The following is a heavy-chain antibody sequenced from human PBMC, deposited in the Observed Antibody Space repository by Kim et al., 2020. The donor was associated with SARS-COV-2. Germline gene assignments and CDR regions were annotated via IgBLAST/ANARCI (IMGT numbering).Heavy chain of an antibody. CDR1: GFTVSSSY. J-gene: IGHJ4*02. Sequence: GGSLRLSCAASGFTVSSSYMSWVRQAPGKGLEWVSVIYKDTTTYYADSVKGRFTISRDNSKNTLYLQMNSLRAEDTAVYYCARDAAYGDYEDYWGQGTLRDWGQGTLVTVAS. D-gene: IGHD4-17*01. CDR3: ARDAAYGDYEDYWGQGTLRD. V-gene: IGHV3-53*01. CDR2: IYKDTTT.